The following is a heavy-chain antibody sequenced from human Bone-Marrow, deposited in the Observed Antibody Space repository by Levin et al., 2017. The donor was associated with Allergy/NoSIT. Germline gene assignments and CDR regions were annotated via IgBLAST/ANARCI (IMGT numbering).Heavy chain of an antibody. Sequence: AGGSLRLSCAASKFTVSSNHLSWVRQAPGKGLEWVSVVHKDATTHYADSVKGRFTISRDNPKNTVYLQMDSLRAEDTAIYYCVSLGGDHVGDWGQGTLVTVSS. V-gene: IGHV3-53*01. CDR1: KFTVSSNH. D-gene: IGHD2-21*02. CDR2: VHKDATT. J-gene: IGHJ4*02. CDR3: VSLGGDHVGD.